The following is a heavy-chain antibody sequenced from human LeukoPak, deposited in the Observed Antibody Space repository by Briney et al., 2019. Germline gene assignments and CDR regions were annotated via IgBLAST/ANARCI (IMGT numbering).Heavy chain of an antibody. Sequence: TLSLTCTVSGGSIRSGDYYWSWIRQSPGKGLEWIGYIYYSGHTHYNPSLKSRATMSVDTSKNQFSLKLNSVTAADPAVYYCARDRGSSSSWHPVNWFDPWGQGTLVTVSS. V-gene: IGHV4-30-4*01. D-gene: IGHD6-13*01. CDR1: GGSIRSGDYY. CDR3: ARDRGSSSSWHPVNWFDP. J-gene: IGHJ5*02. CDR2: IYYSGHT.